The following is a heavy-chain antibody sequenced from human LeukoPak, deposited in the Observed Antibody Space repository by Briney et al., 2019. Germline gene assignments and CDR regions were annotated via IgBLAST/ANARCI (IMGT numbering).Heavy chain of an antibody. CDR1: GFTFSSYW. J-gene: IGHJ4*02. V-gene: IGHV3-7*01. CDR2: IKQDGIEK. CDR3: ARARVAVAGTAGY. Sequence: GGSLRLSCVTSGFTFSSYWMTWVRQAPGKGLEWVANIKQDGIEKYYVESVKGRFTISRDNAKKSMYLEMNSLRDEDTAVYYCARARVAVAGTAGYWGRGALVTVSS. D-gene: IGHD6-19*01.